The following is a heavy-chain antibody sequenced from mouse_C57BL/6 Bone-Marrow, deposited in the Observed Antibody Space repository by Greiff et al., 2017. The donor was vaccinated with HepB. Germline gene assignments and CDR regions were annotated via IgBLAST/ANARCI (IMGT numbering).Heavy chain of an antibody. CDR2: IYPRSGNT. Sequence: QVQLQQSGAELARPGASVKLSCKASGYTFTSYGISWVKQRTGQGLEWIGEIYPRSGNTYYNEKFKGKATLTADKSSSTAYMELRSLTSEDSAVYFCALKKIYYEYGFAYWGQGTLVTVSA. J-gene: IGHJ3*01. V-gene: IGHV1-81*01. D-gene: IGHD2-4*01. CDR3: ALKKIYYEYGFAY. CDR1: GYTFTSYG.